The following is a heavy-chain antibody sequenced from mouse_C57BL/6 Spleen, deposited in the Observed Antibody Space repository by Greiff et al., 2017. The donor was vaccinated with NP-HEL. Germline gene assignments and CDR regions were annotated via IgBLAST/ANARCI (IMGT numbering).Heavy chain of an antibody. CDR3: ARLAGYDGAMDY. CDR2: IDPSDSYT. CDR1: GYTFTSYW. J-gene: IGHJ4*01. D-gene: IGHD2-2*01. Sequence: QVQLQQPGAELVRPGTSVKLSCKASGYTFTSYWMHWVKQRPGQGLEWIGVIDPSDSYTNYNQKFKGKATLTVDTSSSTAYMQLSSLTSEDAAVYYCARLAGYDGAMDYWGQGTSVTVSS. V-gene: IGHV1-59*01.